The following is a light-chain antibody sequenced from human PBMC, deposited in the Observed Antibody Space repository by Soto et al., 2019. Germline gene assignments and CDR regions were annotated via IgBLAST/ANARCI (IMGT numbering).Light chain of an antibody. V-gene: IGKV1-5*03. CDR1: QSISSW. CDR2: KAS. CDR3: QQYNSDSWT. J-gene: IGKJ1*01. Sequence: DIQMTQSPSTLSASVGDRVTITCRASQSISSWLAWYQQKPGKAPKLLIYKASSLESGVPSRFSCSGSGTEFTLTISSLQPDDFATYYCQQYNSDSWTFGQGTKVEIK.